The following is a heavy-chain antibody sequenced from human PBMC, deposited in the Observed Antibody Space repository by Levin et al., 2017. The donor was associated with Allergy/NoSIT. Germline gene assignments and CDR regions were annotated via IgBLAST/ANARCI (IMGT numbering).Heavy chain of an antibody. Sequence: GGSLRLSCAASGFTFSSYEMNWVRRAPGKGLEWVSYISSTGSTIYSADSVKGRFTISRDNAKNTLYLQMNSLRGEDTALYYCARDVSGLWLLSGWFDAWGQGTLVTVSS. D-gene: IGHD5-18*01. CDR1: GFTFSSYE. J-gene: IGHJ5*02. V-gene: IGHV3-48*03. CDR3: ARDVSGLWLLSGWFDA. CDR2: ISSTGSTI.